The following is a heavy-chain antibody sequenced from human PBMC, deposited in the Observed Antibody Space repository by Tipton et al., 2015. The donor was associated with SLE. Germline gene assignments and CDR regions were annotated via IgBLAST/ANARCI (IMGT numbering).Heavy chain of an antibody. CDR2: ISSVGTII. V-gene: IGHV3-11*01. CDR3: ARDSGYYDSSEYYYSDH. CDR1: GFTFSDYY. Sequence: SLRLSCAASGFTFSDYYMSWIRQAPGKGLEWISYISSVGTIIYYADSVKGRFTISRDNAKNSLSLQMNSLRADNTAVYYCARDSGYYDSSEYYYSDHWGQGTLVTVSS. D-gene: IGHD3-22*01. J-gene: IGHJ4*02.